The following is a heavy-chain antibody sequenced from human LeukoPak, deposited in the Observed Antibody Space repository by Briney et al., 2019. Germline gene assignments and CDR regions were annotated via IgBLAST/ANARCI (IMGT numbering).Heavy chain of an antibody. V-gene: IGHV3-23*01. Sequence: GGSLRLSCAASGFTFSSYAMSWVRQAQGKGLEWVSAISGSGGSTYYADSVKGRFTISRDNSKNTLYLQMNSLRAEDTAVYYCANHQLVLSSSLDYWGQGTLVTVSS. CDR1: GFTFSSYA. D-gene: IGHD3-16*01. CDR2: ISGSGGST. CDR3: ANHQLVLSSSLDY. J-gene: IGHJ4*02.